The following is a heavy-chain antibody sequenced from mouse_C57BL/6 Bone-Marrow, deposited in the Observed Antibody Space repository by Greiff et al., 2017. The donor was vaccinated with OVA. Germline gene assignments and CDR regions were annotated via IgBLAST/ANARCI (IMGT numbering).Heavy chain of an antibody. CDR3: ARGGLWLRPYYFDY. CDR2: INPNNGGT. CDR1: GYTFTDYN. Sequence: EVQLQQSGPELVKPGASVKIPCKASGYTFTDYNMDWVKQSHGKSLEWIGDINPNNGGTIYNQKFKGKATLTVDKSSSTAYMELRSLTSEDTAVYYCARGGLWLRPYYFDYWGQGTTLTVSS. J-gene: IGHJ2*01. V-gene: IGHV1-18*01. D-gene: IGHD2-2*01.